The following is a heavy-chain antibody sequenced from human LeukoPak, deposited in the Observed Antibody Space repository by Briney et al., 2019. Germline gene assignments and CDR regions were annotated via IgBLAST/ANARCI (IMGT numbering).Heavy chain of an antibody. CDR3: AKFQQYYYDSSGYYSDY. CDR1: GFTFSSYA. CDR2: IYGSGGST. J-gene: IGHJ4*02. D-gene: IGHD3-22*01. V-gene: IGHV3-23*01. Sequence: GGSLRLSCAASGFTFSSYAMSWVRQAPGKGLEWVSAIYGSGGSTYYADSVKGRFTISRDNSKNTLYLQMNSLRADDTAVYYCAKFQQYYYDSSGYYSDYWGQGTLVTVSS.